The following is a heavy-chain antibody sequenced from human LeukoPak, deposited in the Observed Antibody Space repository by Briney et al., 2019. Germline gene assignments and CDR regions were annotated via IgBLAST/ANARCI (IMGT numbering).Heavy chain of an antibody. Sequence: ASVKVSCKASGYTFTDYYIHWVRQAPGQGLEWMGWINPYSGDTIFAQKFQGRVTMTRDTSISTAYMELSRLRSDDTAVYYCASAYYDILTGYTRYYYYYYMDVWGKGTTVTVSS. CDR3: ASAYYDILTGYTRYYYYYYMDV. CDR2: INPYSGDT. V-gene: IGHV1-2*02. D-gene: IGHD3-9*01. CDR1: GYTFTDYY. J-gene: IGHJ6*03.